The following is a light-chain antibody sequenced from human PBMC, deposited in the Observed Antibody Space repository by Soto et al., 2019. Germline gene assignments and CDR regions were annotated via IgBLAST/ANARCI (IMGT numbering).Light chain of an antibody. J-gene: IGLJ1*01. CDR2: DVS. Sequence: QSVLTQPASVSGSPGQSITISCTGTTSDVGSYNSVSWYQQYPGKAPELMIHDVSNRPSGVSNRFSGSKSGNTASLTISGLQAEDEADYYCSSYTSSSSYVFGSGTKLTV. CDR3: SSYTSSSSYV. CDR1: TSDVGSYNS. V-gene: IGLV2-14*01.